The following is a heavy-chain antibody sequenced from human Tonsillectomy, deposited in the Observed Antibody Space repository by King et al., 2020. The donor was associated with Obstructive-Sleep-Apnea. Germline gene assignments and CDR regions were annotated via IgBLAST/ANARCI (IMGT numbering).Heavy chain of an antibody. CDR2: IYPGDSDT. J-gene: IGHJ4*02. D-gene: IGHD3-10*01. V-gene: IGHV5-51*01. CDR1: GYSFTSYW. Sequence: VQLVESGAEVKKPGESLKISCKGSGYSFTSYWIGWVRQMPGKGLEWMGIIYPGDSDTRYSPSFQGQVTISADKSISTAYLQWSSLKASDTAMYYCARCAMVRGVITQLGYWGQGTLVTVSS. CDR3: ARCAMVRGVITQLGY.